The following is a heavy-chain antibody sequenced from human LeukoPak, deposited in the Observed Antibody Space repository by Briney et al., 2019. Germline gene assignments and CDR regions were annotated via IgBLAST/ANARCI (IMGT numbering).Heavy chain of an antibody. CDR1: GFTFSGYA. CDR2: ISGSGVTT. V-gene: IGHV3-23*01. D-gene: IGHD3-10*01. J-gene: IGHJ4*02. Sequence: GGSLRLSCAASGFTFSGYAMSWVRQAPGKGLEWVSTISGSGVTTYYPDSEKGRITIARDNSKNTLYLQRNSLRAEDTALYYCAKDRDYYLVGFFDYWGQGTLVTVSS. CDR3: AKDRDYYLVGFFDY.